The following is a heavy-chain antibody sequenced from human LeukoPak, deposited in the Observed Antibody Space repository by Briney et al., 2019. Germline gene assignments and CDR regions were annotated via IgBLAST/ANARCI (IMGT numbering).Heavy chain of an antibody. CDR2: IYYSGST. CDR1: GGSISSYY. Sequence: SETLSPTCTVSGGSISSYYWSWIRQPPGKGLEWIGYIYYSGSTNYNPSLKSRVTISVDTSKNQFSLKLSSVTAADTAVYYCARVGCSGGSCLLDYWGQGTLVTVSS. CDR3: ARVGCSGGSCLLDY. D-gene: IGHD2-15*01. V-gene: IGHV4-59*01. J-gene: IGHJ4*02.